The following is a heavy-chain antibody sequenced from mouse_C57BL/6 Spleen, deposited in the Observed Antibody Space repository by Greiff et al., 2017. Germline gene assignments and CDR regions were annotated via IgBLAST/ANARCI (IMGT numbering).Heavy chain of an antibody. Sequence: VQLQQSGAELARPGASVKLSCKASGYTFTSYGISWVKQRTGQGLEWIGEFYPRSGNTYYNEKFKGKATLTADKSSSTAYMELRSLTSEDSAVYFCARHKVASGYFDYWGQGTTLTVSS. CDR2: FYPRSGNT. J-gene: IGHJ2*01. V-gene: IGHV1-81*01. CDR1: GYTFTSYG. CDR3: ARHKVASGYFDY. D-gene: IGHD6-1*01.